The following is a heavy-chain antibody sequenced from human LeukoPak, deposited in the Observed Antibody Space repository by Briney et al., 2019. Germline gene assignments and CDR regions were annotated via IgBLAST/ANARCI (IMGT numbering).Heavy chain of an antibody. D-gene: IGHD4-17*01. J-gene: IGHJ4*02. Sequence: AXVKVSCKASGYTFITYYMHWVRQAPGQGLEWMGVINPSGGTTNYAQKLQGRVTMNRDTSTNTVYMELSSLRSEDTAVYYCARGTGLGGDYVSNWGQGTLVTVSS. CDR2: INPSGGTT. V-gene: IGHV1-46*04. CDR1: GYTFITYY. CDR3: ARGTGLGGDYVSN.